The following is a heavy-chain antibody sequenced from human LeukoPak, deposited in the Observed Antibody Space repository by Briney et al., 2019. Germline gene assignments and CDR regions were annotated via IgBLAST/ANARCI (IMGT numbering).Heavy chain of an antibody. CDR2: INHSGST. CDR1: GGSFSGFY. V-gene: IGHV4-34*01. D-gene: IGHD6-19*01. CDR3: ARGRAVASDY. Sequence: SETLSLTCAVYGGSFSGFYWSWIRQPPGKGLEWIGEINHSGSTNYNPSLKSRVTISVDTSKNQFSLKLSSVTAADTAVYYCARGRAVASDYWGQGTLVTVSS. J-gene: IGHJ4*02.